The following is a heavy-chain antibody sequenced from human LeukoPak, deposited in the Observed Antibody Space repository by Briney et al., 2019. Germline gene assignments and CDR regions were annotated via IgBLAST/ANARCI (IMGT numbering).Heavy chain of an antibody. CDR3: TTDLGYLGGIVATIGFDY. D-gene: IGHD5-12*01. CDR1: GFTFSNAW. Sequence: TGGSLRLSCAASGFTFSNAWMSWVRQAPGKGLEWDGRIKSKTDGGTTDYAAPVKGRFTISRDDSKNTLYLQMNSLKTEDTAVYYCTTDLGYLGGIVATIGFDYWGQGNLVTVSS. J-gene: IGHJ4*02. CDR2: IKSKTDGGTT. V-gene: IGHV3-15*01.